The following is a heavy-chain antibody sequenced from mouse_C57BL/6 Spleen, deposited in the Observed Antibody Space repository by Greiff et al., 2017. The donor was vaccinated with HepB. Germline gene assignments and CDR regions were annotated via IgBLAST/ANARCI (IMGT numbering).Heavy chain of an antibody. D-gene: IGHD1-1*01. Sequence: VKLVESGPGLVAPSQRLSITCTVSGFSLTSYAISWVRQPPGKGLEWLGVIWTGGGTNYNSALKSRLSISKDNSKSQVFLKMNSLQTDDTARYYCARKSRGAYSYGHLYWYFDVWGTGTTVTVSS. V-gene: IGHV2-9-1*01. CDR1: GFSLTSYA. CDR2: IWTGGGT. CDR3: ARKSRGAYSYGHLYWYFDV. J-gene: IGHJ1*03.